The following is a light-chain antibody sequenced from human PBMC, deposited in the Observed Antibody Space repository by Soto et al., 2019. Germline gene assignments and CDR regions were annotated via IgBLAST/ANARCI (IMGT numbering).Light chain of an antibody. CDR1: QPVSDK. V-gene: IGKV3-20*01. CDR3: QQYDTSPRT. CDR2: GAS. J-gene: IGKJ1*01. Sequence: EVVMTQSPANLSLSPGAGATLSCWASQPVSDKLAWYQQKPGQAPRLLIYGASTRATGIPDRFSGSGSGTDFTLTISRLEPEDFAVYYCQQYDTSPRTFGQGTKVDIK.